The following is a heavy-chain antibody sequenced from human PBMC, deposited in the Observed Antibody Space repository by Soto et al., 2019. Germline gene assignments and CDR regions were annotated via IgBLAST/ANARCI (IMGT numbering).Heavy chain of an antibody. CDR1: GFTFSSYA. CDR2: VSISSGDI. Sequence: GGSLRLSCAASGFTFSSYAMSWARQAPGRGLEWVTTVSISSGDIYYADSVKGRFTISRDNAKNTLYLQMNSLRSEDTAVYYCARGTRPGYCSGGSCYSSWFDPWGQGTLVTVS. CDR3: ARGTRPGYCSGGSCYSSWFDP. D-gene: IGHD2-15*01. V-gene: IGHV3-21*04. J-gene: IGHJ5*02.